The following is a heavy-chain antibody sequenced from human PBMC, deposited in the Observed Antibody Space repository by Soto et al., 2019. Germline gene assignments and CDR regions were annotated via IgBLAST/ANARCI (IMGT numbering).Heavy chain of an antibody. CDR3: ASVPAAPGYDYGMDV. V-gene: IGHV1-18*01. J-gene: IGHJ6*04. CDR1: GYTFTSYG. Sequence: ASVKVSCKASGYTFTSYGISWVRQAPGQGLEWMGWISAYNGNTNYAQKLQGRVTMTTDTSTSTAYMELRSLRSDDTAVYYCASVPAAPGYDYGMDVWGKGTTVTVSS. D-gene: IGHD2-2*01. CDR2: ISAYNGNT.